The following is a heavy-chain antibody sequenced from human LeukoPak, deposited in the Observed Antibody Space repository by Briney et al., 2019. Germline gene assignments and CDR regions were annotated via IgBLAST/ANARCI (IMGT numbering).Heavy chain of an antibody. V-gene: IGHV3-66*01. Sequence: GGSLRLSCAASGFTVSSNYMSWVRQAPGKGLEWVSVIYSGGSTYYADSVKGRFTISRDNSKNTLYLQMNSLRAEDTAVYYCARAPVDSSGYYYDYYFDYWGQGTLVTVSS. D-gene: IGHD3-22*01. J-gene: IGHJ4*02. CDR2: IYSGGST. CDR3: ARAPVDSSGYYYDYYFDY. CDR1: GFTVSSNY.